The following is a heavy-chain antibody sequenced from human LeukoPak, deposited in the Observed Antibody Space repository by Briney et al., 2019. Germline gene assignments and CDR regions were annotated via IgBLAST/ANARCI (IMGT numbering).Heavy chain of an antibody. Sequence: SETLSLTGAVYGGSCSGYFWSWIRQPPGKGLEWIGEINPGVTTNYNPSLKSRVTISGDTSKNQFSLKLTSVTAADTAVYYCARHGVTPYMHVWDKGTTVTVSS. CDR2: INPGVTT. D-gene: IGHD3-3*01. CDR1: GGSCSGYF. V-gene: IGHV4-34*01. J-gene: IGHJ6*03. CDR3: ARHGVTPYMHV.